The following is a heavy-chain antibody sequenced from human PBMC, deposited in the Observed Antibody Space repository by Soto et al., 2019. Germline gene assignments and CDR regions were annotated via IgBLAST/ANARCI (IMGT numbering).Heavy chain of an antibody. V-gene: IGHV3-23*01. CDR2: ISSSGVST. CDR1: GFTFSSYA. J-gene: IGHJ4*02. D-gene: IGHD6-25*01. CDR3: AKYQPVPQPRPYFGC. Sequence: EVQLLESGGDLIQPGGSLRLSCAASGFTFSSYAMSWVRQAPGKGLGWVSAISSSGVSTFYADSVKGRFTISRANSRNRSSLQMNSLRAEDTAIYYCAKYQPVPQPRPYFGCWGQGTLVNVSP.